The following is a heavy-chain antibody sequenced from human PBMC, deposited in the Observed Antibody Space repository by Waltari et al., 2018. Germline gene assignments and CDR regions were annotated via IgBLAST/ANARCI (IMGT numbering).Heavy chain of an antibody. J-gene: IGHJ1*01. D-gene: IGHD1-26*01. CDR2: INHSGST. CDR3: ARMRSGSYLGRYFQH. Sequence: QVQLQQWGAGLLKPSETLSLTCAVYGGSFSGYYWSWIRQPPGKGREWIGEINHSGSTNYNPSLKSRVTISVDTSKNQFSLKLSSVTAADTAVYYCARMRSGSYLGRYFQHWGQGTLVTVSS. V-gene: IGHV4-34*01. CDR1: GGSFSGYY.